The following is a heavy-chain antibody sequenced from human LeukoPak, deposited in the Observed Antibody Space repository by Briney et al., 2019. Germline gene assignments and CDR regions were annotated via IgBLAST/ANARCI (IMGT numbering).Heavy chain of an antibody. Sequence: ASVKVSCKASGGTFSSYAISWVRQAPGQGLEWMGGFDPEDGETIYAQKFQGRVTMTEDTSTDTAYMELSSLRSEDTAVYYCATDYGDDFDYWGQGTLVTVSS. V-gene: IGHV1-24*01. D-gene: IGHD4-17*01. CDR2: FDPEDGET. J-gene: IGHJ4*02. CDR1: GGTFSSYA. CDR3: ATDYGDDFDY.